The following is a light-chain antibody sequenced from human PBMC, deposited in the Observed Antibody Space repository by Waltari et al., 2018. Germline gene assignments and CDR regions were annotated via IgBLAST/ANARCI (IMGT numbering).Light chain of an antibody. Sequence: QSVLTQPPSASETPGQRVTLSCSGSSSSIGSNYVYWYQQLPGAAPKLLIYRSNQRPSGVPDRSSGSKSGTSASLAISGLRSEDEADYYCATWDNSLSGQWVFGGGTKLTVL. CDR1: SSSIGSNY. CDR2: RSN. V-gene: IGLV1-47*01. CDR3: ATWDNSLSGQWV. J-gene: IGLJ3*02.